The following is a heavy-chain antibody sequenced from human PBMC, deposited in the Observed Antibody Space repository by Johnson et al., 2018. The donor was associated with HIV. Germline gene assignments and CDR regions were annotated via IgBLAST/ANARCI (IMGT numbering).Heavy chain of an antibody. V-gene: IGHV3-30-3*01. Sequence: QVQLVESGGGLVQPGGSLRLYCAASGFTFSSYAMHWVRQAPGKGLEWVAVISYDGSNKYYADSVRGRFTISRDNSKNTLYLQMNSLRPEDTAGYYCAKDRAEVVVVHDALDMWGQGTMVTVSS. CDR1: GFTFSSYA. D-gene: IGHD3-22*01. J-gene: IGHJ3*02. CDR3: AKDRAEVVVVHDALDM. CDR2: ISYDGSNK.